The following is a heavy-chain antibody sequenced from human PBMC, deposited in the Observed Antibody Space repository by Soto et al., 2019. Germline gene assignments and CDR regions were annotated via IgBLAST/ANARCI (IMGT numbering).Heavy chain of an antibody. J-gene: IGHJ5*02. D-gene: IGHD1-26*01. CDR3: ARNHLVGDTAWFDP. Sequence: PSEPLSLTCTVSGGSISIGDYYWSWIRQPPGKGLELIGYIYYSGSTYYNPSLKTPVTISVDTSKNQFSLKLRSVTAADTAVYYCARNHLVGDTAWFDPWGQGTRVTVSS. V-gene: IGHV4-30-4*01. CDR1: GGSISIGDYY. CDR2: IYYSGST.